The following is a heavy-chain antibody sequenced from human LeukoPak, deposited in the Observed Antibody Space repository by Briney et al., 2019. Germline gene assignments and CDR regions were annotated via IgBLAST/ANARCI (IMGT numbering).Heavy chain of an antibody. D-gene: IGHD1-26*01. Sequence: SETLSLTCTVSGGSISSSSFYWGWIRQPPGKGLEWIGSIYYSGSTYYNPSLKSRVTISVDTSKNQFSLKLSSVTAADTAVYYCARHEELLRNFDYWGQGTLVTVSS. CDR2: IYYSGST. CDR3: ARHEELLRNFDY. J-gene: IGHJ4*02. CDR1: GGSISSSSFY. V-gene: IGHV4-39*01.